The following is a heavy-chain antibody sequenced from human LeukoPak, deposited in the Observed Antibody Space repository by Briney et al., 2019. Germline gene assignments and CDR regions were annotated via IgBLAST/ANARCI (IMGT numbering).Heavy chain of an antibody. V-gene: IGHV1-2*02. CDR1: GYTFTGYY. D-gene: IGHD2-2*01. Sequence: GASVKVSCKASGYTFTGYYMHWVRQAPGQGLEWMGWINPNSGGTNYAQKFQGRATMTRDTSISTAYMELSRLRSDDTAVYYCARGVKDIVVVPAIDYWGQGTLVTVSS. CDR2: INPNSGGT. CDR3: ARGVKDIVVVPAIDY. J-gene: IGHJ4*02.